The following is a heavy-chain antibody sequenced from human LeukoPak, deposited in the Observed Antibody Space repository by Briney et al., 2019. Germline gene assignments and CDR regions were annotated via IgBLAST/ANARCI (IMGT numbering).Heavy chain of an antibody. Sequence: GGSLRLSCAASGFNFRDAAMTWVRQAPGKGLEWVALISFSGDNSYYADSVKGRFSVSRDNSENTLSLQMNSQRVEDTARYYCAKDIQLSTWGLGTMVTVSS. D-gene: IGHD5-24*01. V-gene: IGHV3-23*01. CDR2: ISFSGDNS. J-gene: IGHJ3*01. CDR1: GFNFRDAA. CDR3: AKDIQLST.